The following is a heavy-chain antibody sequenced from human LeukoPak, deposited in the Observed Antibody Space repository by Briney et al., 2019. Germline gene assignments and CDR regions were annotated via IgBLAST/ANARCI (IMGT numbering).Heavy chain of an antibody. J-gene: IGHJ4*02. Sequence: ASVKVSCKASGYTFTSYDTNWVRQANGQGLEWMGWMNPNSGNTGYAQKFQGRVTMTRNTSISTAYMELSSLRSEDTAVYYCARGDRITMVRGVTPRPFDYWGQGTLVTVSS. CDR3: ARGDRITMVRGVTPRPFDY. V-gene: IGHV1-8*01. CDR1: GYTFTSYD. D-gene: IGHD3-10*01. CDR2: MNPNSGNT.